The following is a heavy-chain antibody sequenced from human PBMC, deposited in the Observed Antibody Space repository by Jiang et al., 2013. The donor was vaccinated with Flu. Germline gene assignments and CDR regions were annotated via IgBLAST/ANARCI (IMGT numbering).Heavy chain of an antibody. D-gene: IGHD2-2*01. CDR2: INTNTGNP. CDR1: GXTFTSYA. V-gene: IGHV7-4-1*02. Sequence: GXTFTSYAMNWCDRPWTRLEWMGWINTNTGNPTYAQGFTGRFVFSLDTSVSTAYLQISSLKAEDTAVYYCARVPAGYCSSTSCYSGDYWGQGTLVTVSS. CDR3: ARVPAGYCSSTSCYSGDY. J-gene: IGHJ4*02.